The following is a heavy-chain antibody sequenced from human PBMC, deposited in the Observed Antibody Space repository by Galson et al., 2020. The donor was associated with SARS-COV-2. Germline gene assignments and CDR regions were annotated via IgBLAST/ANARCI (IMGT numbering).Heavy chain of an antibody. V-gene: IGHV1-46*01. CDR2: INPSGGST. J-gene: IGHJ6*02. CDR3: ARDYTTTVTTDYYYYGMDV. Sequence: ASVKVSCKASGYTFTSYYMHWVRQAPGQGLEWMGIINPSGGSTSYAQKFQGRVTMTRDTSTSQVNMELSSLRSEDTAVYYCARDYTTTVTTDYYYYGMDVWGQGTTVTVSS. D-gene: IGHD4-17*01. CDR1: GYTFTSYY.